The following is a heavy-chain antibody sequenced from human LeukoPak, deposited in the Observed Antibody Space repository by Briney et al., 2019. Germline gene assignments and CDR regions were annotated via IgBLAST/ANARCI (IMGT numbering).Heavy chain of an antibody. CDR1: GFTFSSYA. J-gene: IGHJ3*02. CDR3: ARDWTKGLDDAFDI. CDR2: ISYDGSNK. Sequence: GGSLRLSCAASGFTFSSYAMHWVRQAPGKGLEWVAVISYDGSNKYYADSVKGRFTISRDNSKNTLYLQMNSLRAEDTAVYYCARDWTKGLDDAFDIWGQGTMVTVSS. V-gene: IGHV3-30-3*01. D-gene: IGHD3/OR15-3a*01.